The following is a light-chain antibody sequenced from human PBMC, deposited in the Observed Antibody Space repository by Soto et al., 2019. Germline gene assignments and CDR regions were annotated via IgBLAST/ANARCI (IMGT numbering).Light chain of an antibody. CDR1: QSVSSNN. J-gene: IGKJ5*01. CDR2: GAS. Sequence: EIVLTQSPGTLSLSPGETATLSCRASQSVSSNNLAWYLQKPGQTPRLLIYGASSRATGIPDRFSGSGSGTEFTLTIRELEPEDVAVYYGQEYDNSITFGQGTRLEIE. V-gene: IGKV3-20*01. CDR3: QEYDNSIT.